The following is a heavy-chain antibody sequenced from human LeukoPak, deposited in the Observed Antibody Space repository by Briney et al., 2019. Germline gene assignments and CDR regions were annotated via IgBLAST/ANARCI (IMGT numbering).Heavy chain of an antibody. CDR2: INPKSGAT. CDR3: AWEGYYGSGSYSLP. D-gene: IGHD3-10*01. Sequence: ASVNVSCKAPGYTFSGYYMHWVRQAPGQGLEWMGWINPKSGATNYAQMFQGRVTMTRDTSTSTVYMELSSLRSEDTAVYYCAWEGYYGSGSYSLPWGQGTLVTVSS. V-gene: IGHV1-2*02. CDR1: GYTFSGYY. J-gene: IGHJ5*02.